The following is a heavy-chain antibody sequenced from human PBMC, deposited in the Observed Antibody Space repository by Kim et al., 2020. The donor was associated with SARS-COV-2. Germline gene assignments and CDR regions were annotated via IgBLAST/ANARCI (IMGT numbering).Heavy chain of an antibody. D-gene: IGHD3-3*01. V-gene: IGHV3-11*01. Sequence: ADRGKGQFNTSRDNAKNSLYLQPNSLRAEDTAVYYCARDGLTIFGVVTFDYWGQGTLVTVSS. J-gene: IGHJ4*02. CDR3: ARDGLTIFGVVTFDY.